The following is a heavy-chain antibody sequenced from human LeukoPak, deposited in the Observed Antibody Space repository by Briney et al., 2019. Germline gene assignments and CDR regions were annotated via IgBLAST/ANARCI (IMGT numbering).Heavy chain of an antibody. D-gene: IGHD6-6*01. CDR2: INHSGNT. CDR3: ARRRQYTSSLCWNFDL. V-gene: IGHV4-34*01. J-gene: IGHJ2*01. Sequence: PSETLSLTCAVYGGSFSGYYWSWIRQPPGKGLEWIGEINHSGNTNYNPSLKSRVTISVDTSKNQFSLKLTSVTAADTAVYYCARRRQYTSSLCWNFDLWGRGTLVTVSS. CDR1: GGSFSGYY.